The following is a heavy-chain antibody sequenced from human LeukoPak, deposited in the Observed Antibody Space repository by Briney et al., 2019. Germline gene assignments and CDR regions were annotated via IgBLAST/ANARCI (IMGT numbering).Heavy chain of an antibody. CDR1: GVTFNSYS. D-gene: IGHD3-16*01. Sequence: GGSLRLSCASSGVTFNSYSMNWVRQAPGKGLEWVSSISSTSSYIYYADSVKGRFTISRDNAKNSLYLQMNSLRAEDTAVYYCVSWGKKVDYWGQGTLVTVSS. J-gene: IGHJ4*02. V-gene: IGHV3-21*01. CDR3: VSWGKKVDY. CDR2: ISSTSSYI.